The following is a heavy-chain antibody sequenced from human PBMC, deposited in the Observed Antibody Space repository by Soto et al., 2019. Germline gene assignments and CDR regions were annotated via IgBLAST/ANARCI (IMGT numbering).Heavy chain of an antibody. CDR2: ISGGGDGT. Sequence: GGSLRLSCAASGFTFSTYAMNWVRQPPGKGLEWVSAISGGGDGTYYADSVQGRFTNSRDNFKKTLYLQMNSLRAEDTAVYYCAKTPAPYTSGAGYLDCWGQGTLVTVSS. J-gene: IGHJ4*02. CDR3: AKTPAPYTSGAGYLDC. D-gene: IGHD3-16*01. CDR1: GFTFSTYA. V-gene: IGHV3-23*01.